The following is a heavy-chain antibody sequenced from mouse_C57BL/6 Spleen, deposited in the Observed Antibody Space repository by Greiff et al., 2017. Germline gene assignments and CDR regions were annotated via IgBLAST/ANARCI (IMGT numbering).Heavy chain of an antibody. V-gene: IGHV1-64*01. Sequence: VQLQLPGAELVKPGASVKLSCKASGYTFTSYWMHWVKQRPGQGLEWIGMIHPNSGSTNYNEKFKSKATLTVDKSSSTAYMQLSSLTSEDSAVYYCARYDGYYYAMDYWGQGTSVTVSS. CDR2: IHPNSGST. CDR3: ARYDGYYYAMDY. J-gene: IGHJ4*01. D-gene: IGHD2-3*01. CDR1: GYTFTSYW.